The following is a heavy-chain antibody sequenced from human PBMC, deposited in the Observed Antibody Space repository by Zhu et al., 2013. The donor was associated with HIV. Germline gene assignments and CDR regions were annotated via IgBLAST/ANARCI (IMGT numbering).Heavy chain of an antibody. CDR2: IYHSGST. CDR3: ARDTTYIPPYYDFWSGYLDRHYYYYGMDV. Sequence: QVQLQESGPGLVKPSGTLSLTCAVSGGSISSSNWWSWVRQPPGKGLEWIGEIYHSGSTNYNPSLKSRVTISVDKSKNQFSLKLSSVTAADTAVYYCARDTTYIPPYYDFWSGYLDRHYYYYGMDVWGQGTTVTVSS. J-gene: IGHJ6*02. CDR1: GGSISSSNW. D-gene: IGHD3-3*01. V-gene: IGHV4-4*02.